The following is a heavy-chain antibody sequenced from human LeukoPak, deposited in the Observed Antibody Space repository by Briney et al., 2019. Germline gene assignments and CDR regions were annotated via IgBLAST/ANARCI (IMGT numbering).Heavy chain of an antibody. CDR2: INWNGGST. V-gene: IGHV3-20*01. D-gene: IGHD6-13*01. CDR1: GFSFNTYT. Sequence: GGSLRLSCAASGFSFNTYTMNWVRQAPGKGLEWVSGINWNGGSTGYADSVKGRFTTSRDNAKNSLYLQMNSLRAEDTALYHCARDRQLSSTAVFDLWGRGTLVTVSS. J-gene: IGHJ2*01. CDR3: ARDRQLSSTAVFDL.